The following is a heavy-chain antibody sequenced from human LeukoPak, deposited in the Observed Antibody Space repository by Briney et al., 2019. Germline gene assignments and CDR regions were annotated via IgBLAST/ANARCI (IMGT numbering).Heavy chain of an antibody. Sequence: ASVTVSCKASGYTFTSYGISWVRQAPGQGLEWMGWISAYNGNTNYAQKLQGRVTITRNTSISTAYMELSSLRSEDTAVYYCAGRLKGYSGYDLGYWGQGTLVTVSS. D-gene: IGHD5-12*01. CDR1: GYTFTSYG. V-gene: IGHV1-18*01. CDR2: ISAYNGNT. CDR3: AGRLKGYSGYDLGY. J-gene: IGHJ4*02.